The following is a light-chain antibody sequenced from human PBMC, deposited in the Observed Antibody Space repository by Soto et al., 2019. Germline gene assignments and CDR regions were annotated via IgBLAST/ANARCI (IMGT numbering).Light chain of an antibody. CDR1: QSISDT. V-gene: IGKV3-15*01. Sequence: EIVMTQSPVTLSVSPGGRATLSCRASQSISDTLAWYQQKPGQAPRLLIHGASTRATGIPARFSGSGSGTEFTLTISSLQSEDFAVYYCQQYNNWPLTFGGGTKVDI. J-gene: IGKJ4*01. CDR2: GAS. CDR3: QQYNNWPLT.